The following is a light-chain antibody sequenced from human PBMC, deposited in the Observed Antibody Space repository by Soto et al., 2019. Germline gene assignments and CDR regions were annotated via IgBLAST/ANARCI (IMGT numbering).Light chain of an antibody. Sequence: EIVMTQSPATLSVSPGERATLSCRASQSVSSNLAWYQQKPGQAPRLLIYGASTRATGIPAGFSGSGSGTEFTIKISRMQSDFFEVYYCQQYNNWPRKFCQGTKVDIK. CDR2: GAS. CDR1: QSVSSN. J-gene: IGKJ1*01. CDR3: QQYNNWPRK. V-gene: IGKV3-15*01.